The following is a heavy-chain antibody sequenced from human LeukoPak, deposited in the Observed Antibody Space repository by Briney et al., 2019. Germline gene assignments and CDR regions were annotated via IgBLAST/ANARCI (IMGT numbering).Heavy chain of an antibody. Sequence: GGSLRLSCAASGFTFSTYVMHWVRQAPGKGLQWVAVILYDGSNKYFADSVKGRFTISRDNAKDALHLQMDNLRAEDTAVYYCARARWSSTGWFLGYWGQGTLVTVSS. V-gene: IGHV3-30*07. J-gene: IGHJ4*02. CDR3: ARARWSSTGWFLGY. D-gene: IGHD6-19*01. CDR1: GFTFSTYV. CDR2: ILYDGSNK.